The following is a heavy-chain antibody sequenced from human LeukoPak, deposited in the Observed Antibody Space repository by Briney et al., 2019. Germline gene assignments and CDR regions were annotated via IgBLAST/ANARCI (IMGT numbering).Heavy chain of an antibody. J-gene: IGHJ3*02. Sequence: GESLKISCKGSGYSFSTYWIGWVRQMPGKGLEWMGIIYPGDSDTRYSPSFQGQVTISADKSISTAYLQWSSLKASDTAMYYCARQDSTPYYDSTGLPYDAFDIWGQGTMVTVSS. CDR1: GYSFSTYW. D-gene: IGHD3-22*01. CDR3: ARQDSTPYYDSTGLPYDAFDI. V-gene: IGHV5-51*01. CDR2: IYPGDSDT.